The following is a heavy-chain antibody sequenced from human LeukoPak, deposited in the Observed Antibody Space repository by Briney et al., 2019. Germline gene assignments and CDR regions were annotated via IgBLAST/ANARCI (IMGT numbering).Heavy chain of an antibody. CDR1: GYTFTGYY. Sequence: ASVKVSCKASGYTFTGYYMHWVRQAPGQGLEWMGWINPNSGGTNYAQKFQGRVTMTRDTSISTAYMELSRLRSDDTAVYYCARECLDILTGCSNNHFDYWGQGTLVTVSS. V-gene: IGHV1-2*02. CDR2: INPNSGGT. CDR3: ARECLDILTGCSNNHFDY. J-gene: IGHJ4*02. D-gene: IGHD3-9*01.